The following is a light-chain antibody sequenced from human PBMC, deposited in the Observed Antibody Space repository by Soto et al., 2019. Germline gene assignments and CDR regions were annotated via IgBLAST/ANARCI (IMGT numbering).Light chain of an antibody. CDR3: SSYTSSSTLDVV. CDR1: SSDVGGYNY. J-gene: IGLJ2*01. CDR2: EVS. Sequence: QAVVTQPASVSGSPGQSITISCTGTSSDVGGYNYVSWYQQHPGKAPKLMIYEVSNRPSGVSNRFSGSKSGNTATLTISGLQAEDAAAYYCSSYTSSSTLDVVFGGGTKLTVI. V-gene: IGLV2-14*01.